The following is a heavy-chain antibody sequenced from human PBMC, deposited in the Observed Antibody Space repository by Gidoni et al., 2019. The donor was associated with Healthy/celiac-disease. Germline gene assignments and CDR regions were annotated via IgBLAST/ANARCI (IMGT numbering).Heavy chain of an antibody. D-gene: IGHD3-10*01. CDR3: ARTLADTMVRGVIAHGMDV. J-gene: IGHJ6*02. CDR1: GGSISRGGYY. Sequence: QVQLQESGPGLVKPSQTLSLTCTVSGGSISRGGYYGSWIRQHPGKGLEWIGYIYYSGSTYYNPSLKSRVTISVDTSKNQFSLKLSSVTAADTAVYYCARTLADTMVRGVIAHGMDVWGQGTTVTVSS. V-gene: IGHV4-31*03. CDR2: IYYSGST.